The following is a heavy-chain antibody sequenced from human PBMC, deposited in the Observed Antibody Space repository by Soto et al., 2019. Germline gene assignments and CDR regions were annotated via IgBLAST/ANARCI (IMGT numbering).Heavy chain of an antibody. D-gene: IGHD2-15*01. CDR2: INRNGGST. V-gene: IGHV3-20*04. J-gene: IGHJ5*02. Sequence: LRLSCAASGFTFDDYGMTWVRQAPGKGLEWVSGINRNGGSTGYADSVKGRFTISRDNAKNSLYLQMNSLRAEDTALYYCARTVASRNWFDPWGQRTLVPVS. CDR1: GFTFDDYG. CDR3: ARTVASRNWFDP.